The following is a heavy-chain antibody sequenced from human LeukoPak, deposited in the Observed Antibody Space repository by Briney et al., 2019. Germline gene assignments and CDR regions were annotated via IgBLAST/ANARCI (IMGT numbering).Heavy chain of an antibody. D-gene: IGHD2-15*01. CDR3: ARGTDRSATPCKPLSAFDY. J-gene: IGHJ4*02. Sequence: PGGSLRLSCVASGFIFSDFGMNWVRQVPGKGLEWVAFISSRGTSTFYADSVKGRFTISRDTAKKSLDLQMTSLRADDTAANYCARGTDRSATPCKPLSAFDYCGQGTLVTVSS. V-gene: IGHV3-21*04. CDR2: ISSRGTST. CDR1: GFIFSDFG.